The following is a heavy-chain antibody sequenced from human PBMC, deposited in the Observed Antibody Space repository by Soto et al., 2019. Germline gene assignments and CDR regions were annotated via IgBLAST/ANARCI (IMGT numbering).Heavy chain of an antibody. CDR1: GGSISSGDYY. CDR3: ARDGRESAFDI. CDR2: IYYSGST. D-gene: IGHD1-26*01. Sequence: QVQLQESGPGLVKPSQTLSLTCTVSGGSISSGDYYWSWIRQPPGKGLEWIGYIYYSGSTYYNPSLQSRVTLSVDTSQNQFSLKLSSVTAADTAVYYCARDGRESAFDIWGQGTMVTVSS. V-gene: IGHV4-30-4*01. J-gene: IGHJ3*02.